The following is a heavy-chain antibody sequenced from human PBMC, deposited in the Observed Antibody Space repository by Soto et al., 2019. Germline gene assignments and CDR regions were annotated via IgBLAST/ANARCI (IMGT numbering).Heavy chain of an antibody. D-gene: IGHD3-3*01. J-gene: IGHJ6*02. Sequence: GGSLRLSCAACGFTFSSYAMSWVRQAPGKGLEWVSAISGSGGSTYYEDSVKGRFTISRDNSKNTLYLQRNSLRAEDTAVYYCAKGEGFFGVEPHYYYYCGMDVWGQGTTVTVSS. CDR2: ISGSGGST. V-gene: IGHV3-23*01. CDR1: GFTFSSYA. CDR3: AKGEGFFGVEPHYYYYCGMDV.